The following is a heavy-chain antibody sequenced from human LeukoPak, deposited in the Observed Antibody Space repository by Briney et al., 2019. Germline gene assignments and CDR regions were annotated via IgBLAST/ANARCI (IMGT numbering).Heavy chain of an antibody. D-gene: IGHD3-3*01. V-gene: IGHV4-34*01. CDR2: INHSGST. CDR1: GGSFTGYY. CDR3: ARGLNDYDFWSGYYLAP. Sequence: SETLSLTCAVYGGSFTGYYWSWIRQPPGKGLEWIGEINHSGSTNYNPSLKSRVTISVDTSKNQFSLKLSSVTAADTAVYYCARGLNDYDFWSGYYLAPWGQGTLVTVSS. J-gene: IGHJ5*02.